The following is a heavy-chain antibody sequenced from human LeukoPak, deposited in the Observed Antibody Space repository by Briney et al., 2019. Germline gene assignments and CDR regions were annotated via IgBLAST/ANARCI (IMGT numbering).Heavy chain of an antibody. V-gene: IGHV4-59*12. D-gene: IGHD6-6*01. CDR3: ARRPSGIAARRRGNYYYYMDV. J-gene: IGHJ6*03. CDR1: GGSISSYY. Sequence: SETLSLTCTVSGGSISSYYWSWIRQPPGKGLEWIGYIYYSGSTDYNPSLKSRVTISVDTSKNQFSLKLSSVTAADTAVYYCARRPSGIAARRRGNYYYYMDVWGKGTTVTVSS. CDR2: IYYSGST.